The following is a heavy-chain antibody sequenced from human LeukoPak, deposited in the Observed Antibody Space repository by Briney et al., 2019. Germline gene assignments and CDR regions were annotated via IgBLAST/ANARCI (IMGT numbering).Heavy chain of an antibody. Sequence: PGGSLRLSCAASGFTFSSYAMNWVRQAPGTGLDWFPSITGGGESTYHADSVKGRFTISRDNSKNTVSLQMNSLRAEDTAVYYCAKGERVYCSASTCYPFDYWGQGILVSVSS. V-gene: IGHV3-23*01. J-gene: IGHJ4*02. CDR2: ITGGGEST. CDR1: GFTFSSYA. CDR3: AKGERVYCSASTCYPFDY. D-gene: IGHD2-15*01.